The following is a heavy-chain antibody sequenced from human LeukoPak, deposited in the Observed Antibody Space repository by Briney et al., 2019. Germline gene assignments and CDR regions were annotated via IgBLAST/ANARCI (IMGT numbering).Heavy chain of an antibody. V-gene: IGHV3-33*01. D-gene: IGHD3-10*02. CDR1: GFTFSSYG. CDR3: ARGSGMEVFGELSTFDY. Sequence: GRSLRLSCAASGFTFSSYGMHWVRQAPGKGLEWVAVIWYDGSNKYYADSVKGRFTISRDNSKNTLYLQMNSLRAEDTAVYYCARGSGMEVFGELSTFDYWGQGTLVTVSS. J-gene: IGHJ4*02. CDR2: IWYDGSNK.